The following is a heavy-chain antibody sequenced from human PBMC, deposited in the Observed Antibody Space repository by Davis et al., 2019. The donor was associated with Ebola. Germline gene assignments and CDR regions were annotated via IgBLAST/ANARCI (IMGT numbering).Heavy chain of an antibody. CDR3: AKSGLSFGVVKYHYGMDV. D-gene: IGHD3-3*01. Sequence: SVKVSCKASGNTINTYTIDWVRQAPGQGLEWMGGIIPIFGTTNYAQKFRGRVMITADKSTRIAYMELSSLRAEDTAVYYCAKSGLSFGVVKYHYGMDVWGKGTTVTVSS. CDR2: IIPIFGTT. V-gene: IGHV1-69*06. CDR1: GNTINTYT. J-gene: IGHJ6*04.